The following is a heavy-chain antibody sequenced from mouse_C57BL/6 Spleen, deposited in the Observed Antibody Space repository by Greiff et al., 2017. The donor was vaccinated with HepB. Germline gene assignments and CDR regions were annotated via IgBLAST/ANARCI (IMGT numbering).Heavy chain of an antibody. J-gene: IGHJ4*01. Sequence: EVQLQQSGPELVKPGASVKIPCKASGYTFTDYNMDWVKQSHGKSLEWIGDINPNNVGTIYKQKFKGKATLTVDKSSSTAYMELRSLTSEDTAVYYCARIVYLGYYYAMDYWGQGTSVTVSS. D-gene: IGHD2-1*01. CDR1: GYTFTDYN. V-gene: IGHV1-18*01. CDR2: INPNNVGT. CDR3: ARIVYLGYYYAMDY.